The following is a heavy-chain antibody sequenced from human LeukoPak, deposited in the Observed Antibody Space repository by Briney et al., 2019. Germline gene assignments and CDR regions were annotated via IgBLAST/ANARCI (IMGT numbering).Heavy chain of an antibody. Sequence: AGSLRLSCAASGFTFSSYAMSWVRQAAGKGLEWVSAISGTGGSTYYADSVKGRFTISRDNSKNTLYLQMNSLRAEDTAVYYCEKDLRQWLVSYYFDYWRQGTLVTVSS. D-gene: IGHD6-19*01. V-gene: IGHV3-23*01. CDR2: ISGTGGST. CDR3: EKDLRQWLVSYYFDY. J-gene: IGHJ4*02. CDR1: GFTFSSYA.